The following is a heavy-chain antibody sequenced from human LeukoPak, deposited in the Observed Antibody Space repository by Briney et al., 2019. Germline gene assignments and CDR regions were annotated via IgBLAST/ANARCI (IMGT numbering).Heavy chain of an antibody. Sequence: GASVKVSCKASGYTFTSYDINWVRQATGQGREWVGWMNPNSGNTGDAQKSQSRVTKTRNTSISTAYMELSSLRSEDRAVYYCARGRGWDDYWGQGTLVTVSS. CDR3: ARGRGWDDY. CDR1: GYTFTSYD. CDR2: MNPNSGNT. D-gene: IGHD1-26*01. J-gene: IGHJ4*02. V-gene: IGHV1-8*01.